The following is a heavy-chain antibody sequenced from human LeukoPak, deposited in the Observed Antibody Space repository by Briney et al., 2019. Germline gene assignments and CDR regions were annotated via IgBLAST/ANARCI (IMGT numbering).Heavy chain of an antibody. V-gene: IGHV4-34*01. J-gene: IGHJ5*02. CDR1: SGSFSGYY. CDR2: INHSGST. Sequence: SETLSLTCGVYSGSFSGYYWSWIRQPPGKGLEWIGEINHSGSTNYNPSLKSRVTISVDTSKNQFSLKLSSVTAADTAMYYCARLLAVAGAGEWFDPWGQGTLVTVSS. D-gene: IGHD6-19*01. CDR3: ARLLAVAGAGEWFDP.